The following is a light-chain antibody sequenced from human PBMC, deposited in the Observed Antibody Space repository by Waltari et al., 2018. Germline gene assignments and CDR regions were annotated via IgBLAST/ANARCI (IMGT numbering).Light chain of an antibody. Sequence: QSALTQPASVSGSPGQSITLSCSGTDSDVGAYDFVSWYQQHPGKAPHLIIYEVSTRPSGISKRFSAAKSGNTASLTSSGLQAEDEADYYCSSYTTSSAPGVFGTGTRVTVL. V-gene: IGLV2-14*01. CDR1: DSDVGAYDF. CDR2: EVS. CDR3: SSYTTSSAPGV. J-gene: IGLJ1*01.